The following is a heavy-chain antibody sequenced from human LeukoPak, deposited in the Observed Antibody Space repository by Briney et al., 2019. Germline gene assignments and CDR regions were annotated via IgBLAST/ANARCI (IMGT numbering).Heavy chain of an antibody. CDR2: ISGDGGST. V-gene: IGHV3-43*02. D-gene: IGHD5-18*01. Sequence: PGGSLRLSCAASGFTFDDYAMHWVRQAPGKGLELVSLISGDGGSTYYADSVKGRFTISRDNSKNSLYLQMNSLRTEDTALYYCAKTFRYSYGYFFDYWGQGTLVTVSS. CDR1: GFTFDDYA. CDR3: AKTFRYSYGYFFDY. J-gene: IGHJ4*02.